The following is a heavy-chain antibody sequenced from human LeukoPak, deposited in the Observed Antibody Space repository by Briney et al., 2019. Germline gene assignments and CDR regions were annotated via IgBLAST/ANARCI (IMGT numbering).Heavy chain of an antibody. V-gene: IGHV1-46*01. CDR2: INPSGGST. J-gene: IGHJ3*02. Sequence: ASVKVSCKASGYTFTSYYMHWVRQAPGQGLEWVGIINPSGGSTNYAQKFQGRVTMTSDTSTSTVYMELSSLRSEDTAVYYCARVVYPTDTHDAFDIWGQGTMVTVSS. CDR1: GYTFTSYY. CDR3: ARVVYPTDTHDAFDI.